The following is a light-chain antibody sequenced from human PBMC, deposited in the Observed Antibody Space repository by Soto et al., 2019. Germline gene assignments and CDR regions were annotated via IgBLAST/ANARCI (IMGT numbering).Light chain of an antibody. CDR3: QQYNDWAPLYT. CDR2: DAS. CDR1: QSVSTN. V-gene: IGKV3-15*01. Sequence: EIVMTQSPATLSVSPGERATLSCRASQSVSTNLVWYKQTPGQPPRLLLYDASTRATGIPARFSGSGSGTDFTLNISSRQSEDFAIYYWQQYNDWAPLYTFGQGTKLEIK. J-gene: IGKJ2*01.